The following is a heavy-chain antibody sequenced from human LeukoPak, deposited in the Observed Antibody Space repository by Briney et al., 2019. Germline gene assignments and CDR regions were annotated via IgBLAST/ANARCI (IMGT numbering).Heavy chain of an antibody. CDR2: IYYSGST. J-gene: IGHJ4*02. V-gene: IGHV4-59*01. CDR3: AGEYYYNSGSSIY. CDR1: GGSISSYY. Sequence: SETLSLTCTVSGGSISSYYWSWIRQPPGKGLEWIGYIYYSGSTNYNPSLKSRVTISVDTSKDQFSLKLSSVTASDTAVYYCAGEYYYNSGSSIYWGQGTLVTVSS. D-gene: IGHD3-10*01.